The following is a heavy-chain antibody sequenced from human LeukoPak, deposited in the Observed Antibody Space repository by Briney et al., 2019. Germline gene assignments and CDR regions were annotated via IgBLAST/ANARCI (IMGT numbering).Heavy chain of an antibody. D-gene: IGHD4-23*01. Sequence: GESLKISCKGSGYSFTSYWIGWVRQMPGKGLEWMGIIYPGDSDTRYSPSFQGQVTISADKSISTAYPQWSSLTASDTAMYYCASRPFETTVVPWDFYWGQGTQVTVSS. V-gene: IGHV5-51*01. CDR1: GYSFTSYW. J-gene: IGHJ4*02. CDR2: IYPGDSDT. CDR3: ASRPFETTVVPWDFY.